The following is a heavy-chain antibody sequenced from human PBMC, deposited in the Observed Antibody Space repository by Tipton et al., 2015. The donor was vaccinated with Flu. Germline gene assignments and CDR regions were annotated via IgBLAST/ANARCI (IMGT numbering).Heavy chain of an antibody. V-gene: IGHV4-34*01. J-gene: IGHJ5*02. CDR1: GGSFSGYY. CDR3: ARHRYYSGYDS. Sequence: TLSLTCAVYGGSFSGYYWSWIRQPPGKGLEWIGEINHSGNTNYNPSLKSRVTISGDTSKNQFSLKLSSVTAADTAVYYCARHRYYSGYDSWGQGTLVTVSS. D-gene: IGHD5-12*01. CDR2: INHSGNT.